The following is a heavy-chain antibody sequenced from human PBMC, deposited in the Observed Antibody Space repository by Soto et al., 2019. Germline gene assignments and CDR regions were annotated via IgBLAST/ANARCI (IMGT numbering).Heavy chain of an antibody. J-gene: IGHJ4*02. CDR3: AKMGTTVTTDFDY. Sequence: GGSLRLSCAASGFTFSSYGMHWVRQAPGKGLEWVAVISYDGSNKYYADSVKGRFTISRDNSKNTLYLQMNSLRAEDTAVYYCAKMGTTVTTDFDYWGQGTLVTVSS. CDR2: ISYDGSNK. D-gene: IGHD4-17*01. CDR1: GFTFSSYG. V-gene: IGHV3-30*18.